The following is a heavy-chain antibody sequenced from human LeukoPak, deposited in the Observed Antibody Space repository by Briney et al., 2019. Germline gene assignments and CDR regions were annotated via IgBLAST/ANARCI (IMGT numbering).Heavy chain of an antibody. V-gene: IGHV3-23*01. CDR1: GFGFSTHD. Sequence: GRSLRLSCVASGFGFSTHDMSWGRQTPGKGLEWVSSISGFDSGTYYTDSVRGRFTISRDTSKNTLYMQMNNLRAEDTAVYYCVKGFHFDWWGQGTLVTVSS. CDR3: VKGFHFDW. J-gene: IGHJ4*02. CDR2: ISGFDSGT.